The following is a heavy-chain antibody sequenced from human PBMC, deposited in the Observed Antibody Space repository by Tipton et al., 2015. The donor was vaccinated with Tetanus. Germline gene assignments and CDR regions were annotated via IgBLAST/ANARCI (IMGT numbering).Heavy chain of an antibody. CDR1: GYDFTSHD. V-gene: IGHV1-8*01. CDR2: MNPRGGTI. D-gene: IGHD3-10*01. J-gene: IGHJ6*02. Sequence: QSGAEVKTPGASVKVSCKASGYDFTSHDIFWVRQASGQGLEWLGWMNPRGGTIGSAQKFQGRFTMTRDNSVNTAYMELTRLRSEDSAVDYGAIGVEFAHYGMDVWGQGTTVTVAS. CDR3: AIGVEFAHYGMDV.